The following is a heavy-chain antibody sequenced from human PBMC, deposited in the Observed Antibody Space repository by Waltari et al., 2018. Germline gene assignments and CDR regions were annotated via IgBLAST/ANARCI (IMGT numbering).Heavy chain of an antibody. J-gene: IGHJ4*02. CDR3: ATDRYCTNGVCSHYFDY. CDR1: GYTFTDYY. V-gene: IGHV1-69-2*01. D-gene: IGHD2-8*01. Sequence: EVQLVQSGAEVKKPGATVKISCKASGYTFTDYYMHWVQQAPGKGLEWMGRVDPEDGETIDAEKFQGRVTITADTSTDTAYMELSSLRSEDTAVYYCATDRYCTNGVCSHYFDYWGQGTLVTVSS. CDR2: VDPEDGET.